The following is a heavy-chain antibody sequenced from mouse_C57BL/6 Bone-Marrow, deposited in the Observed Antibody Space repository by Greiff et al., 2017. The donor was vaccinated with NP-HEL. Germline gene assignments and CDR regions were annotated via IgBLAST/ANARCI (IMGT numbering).Heavy chain of an antibody. CDR2: IDPENGDT. Sequence: EVQGVESGAELVRPGASVKLSCTASGFNIKDDYMHWVKQRPEQGLEWIGWIDPENGDTEYASKFKGKATLTADTSSNTAYLQLSSLTSEDTAVYYCTTLELTGRSLDDWGKGTTLTVAS. V-gene: IGHV14-4*01. J-gene: IGHJ2*01. D-gene: IGHD4-1*01. CDR1: GFNIKDDY. CDR3: TTLELTGRSLDD.